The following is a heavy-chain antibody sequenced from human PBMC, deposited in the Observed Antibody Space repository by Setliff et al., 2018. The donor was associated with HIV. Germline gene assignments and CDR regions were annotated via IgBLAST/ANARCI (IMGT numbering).Heavy chain of an antibody. CDR2: ISSGGSTI. J-gene: IGHJ4*02. CDR3: ARDLIQVYY. Sequence: GALRLSCTASGFTFSDYYMTWIRQAPGKGLEWVSSISSGGSTIFYADSVKGRFTISRDNAKNSLFLQMNRLRPEHTAIYYCARDLIQVYYWGQGALVTVSS. CDR1: GFTFSDYY. D-gene: IGHD2-8*01. V-gene: IGHV3-11*04.